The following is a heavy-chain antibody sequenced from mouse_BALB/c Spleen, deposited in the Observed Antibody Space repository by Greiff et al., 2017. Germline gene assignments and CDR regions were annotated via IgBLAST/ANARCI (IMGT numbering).Heavy chain of an antibody. CDR2: INPSNGGT. Sequence: QVQLKESGAELVKPGASVKLSCKASGYTFTSYYMYWVKQRPGQGLEWIGEINPSNGGTNFNEKFKSKATLTVDKSSSTAYMQLSSLTSEDSAVYYCTSDLYYAMDYWGQGTSVTVSS. CDR3: TSDLYYAMDY. CDR1: GYTFTSYY. J-gene: IGHJ4*01. V-gene: IGHV1S81*02.